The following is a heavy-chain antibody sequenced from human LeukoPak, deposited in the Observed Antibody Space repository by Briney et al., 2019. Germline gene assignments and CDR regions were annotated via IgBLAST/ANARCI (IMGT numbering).Heavy chain of an antibody. V-gene: IGHV3-7*01. CDR2: IKYDGSEK. CDR3: ARDVGLSGYDLNDY. CDR1: GVTFGTYW. Sequence: GGALRLSCVDSGVTFGTYWMTWVRQAPGKGLEWVADIKYDGSEKYYGDSVKGRFTVSRDNAKNSLYLQMNSLRDEDTAMYYCARDVGLSGYDLNDYWGQGPLVTVSS. J-gene: IGHJ4*02. D-gene: IGHD5-12*01.